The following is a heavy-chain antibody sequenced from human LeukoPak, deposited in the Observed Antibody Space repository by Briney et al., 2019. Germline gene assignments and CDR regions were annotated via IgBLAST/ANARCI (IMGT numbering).Heavy chain of an antibody. CDR1: GFTVSSNY. CDR2: IYSGGST. V-gene: IGHV3-53*01. J-gene: IGHJ6*04. D-gene: IGHD3-10*02. CDR3: AELGITMIGGV. Sequence: GGSLRLSCAASGFTVSSNYMSWARQAPGKGLEWVSVIYSGGSTYYADSVKGRFTISRDNAKNSLYLQMNSLRAEDTAVYYCAELGITMIGGVWGKGTTVTISS.